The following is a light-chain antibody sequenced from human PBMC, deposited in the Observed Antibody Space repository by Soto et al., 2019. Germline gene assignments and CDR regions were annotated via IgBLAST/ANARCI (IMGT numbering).Light chain of an antibody. J-gene: IGKJ4*01. CDR2: DVS. CDR3: HQRSNWPLT. Sequence: VLTQFPATLSLSPGERATLSCKASQSVTKYLAWYQQKPGQALRLVMYDVSKRDTGIPARFSGSGSGTDLTLTISSLEPGDFAVYFCHQRSNWPLTFGGGTKLEIK. V-gene: IGKV3-11*01. CDR1: QSVTKY.